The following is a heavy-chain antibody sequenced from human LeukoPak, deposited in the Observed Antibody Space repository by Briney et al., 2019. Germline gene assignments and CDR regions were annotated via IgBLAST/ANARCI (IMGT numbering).Heavy chain of an antibody. CDR3: ARDSSY. J-gene: IGHJ4*02. CDR1: GFTVSSNE. D-gene: IGHD6-6*01. Sequence: GGSLRLSCAAFGFTVSSNEMSWVRQAPGKGLEWVAVISYDGSNKYYADSVKGRFTISRDNSKNSLYLQMNSLRAEDTAVYYCARDSSYWGQGTLVTVSS. V-gene: IGHV3-30*04. CDR2: ISYDGSNK.